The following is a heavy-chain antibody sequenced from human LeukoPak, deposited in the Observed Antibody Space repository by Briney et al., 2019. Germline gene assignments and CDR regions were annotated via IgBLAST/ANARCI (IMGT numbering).Heavy chain of an antibody. D-gene: IGHD2/OR15-2a*01. CDR2: IYYSGST. Sequence: SSGTLSLTCTVSGGSISSSSYYWGWIRQPPGKGLEWIGSIYYSGSTYYNPSLKSRVTISVDTSKNQFSLKLSSVTAADTAVYYCARLSWPGRGSRFDPWGHGTLVTVSS. CDR3: ARLSWPGRGSRFDP. CDR1: GGSISSSSYY. J-gene: IGHJ5*02. V-gene: IGHV4-39*07.